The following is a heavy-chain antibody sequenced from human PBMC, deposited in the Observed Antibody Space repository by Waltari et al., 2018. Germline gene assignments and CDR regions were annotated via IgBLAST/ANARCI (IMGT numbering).Heavy chain of an antibody. Sequence: QVQLVESGGGVVQPGGSLRLSCAASGFTFSSYGMHWVRRAPGKGLEWVAFIRYDGSNKYYADSVKGRFTISRDNSKNTLYLQMNSLRAEDTAVYYCAKDKGAGFRELLPYYFDYWGQGTLVTVSS. D-gene: IGHD3-10*01. CDR1: GFTFSSYG. J-gene: IGHJ4*02. CDR2: IRYDGSNK. V-gene: IGHV3-30*02. CDR3: AKDKGAGFRELLPYYFDY.